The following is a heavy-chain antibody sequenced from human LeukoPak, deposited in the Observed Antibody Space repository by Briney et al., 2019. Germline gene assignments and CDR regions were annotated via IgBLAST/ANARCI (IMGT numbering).Heavy chain of an antibody. D-gene: IGHD2-8*01. CDR1: GYSFTSYW. V-gene: IGHV5-51*01. CDR2: IYPGDSDT. J-gene: IGHJ4*02. Sequence: GESLKISCKGSGYSFTSYWIGWVRQMPGQGLEWMGIIYPGDSDTRYSPSFQDQVTISADKSNSTTFLQWSSLKASDSGMYYCARLNGRPVDSWGQGTLVTVSS. CDR3: ARLNGRPVDS.